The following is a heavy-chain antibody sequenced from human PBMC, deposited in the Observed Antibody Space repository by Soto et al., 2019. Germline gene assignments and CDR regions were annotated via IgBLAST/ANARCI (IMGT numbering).Heavy chain of an antibody. V-gene: IGHV3-23*01. D-gene: IGHD6-13*01. CDR1: GFTCVTYA. Sequence: GRFLRLSCAASGFTCVTYAMIWVRQAPGKGLEWVSGISGSGSTTYYGDSVKGRFTISRDNSKNTLYLQMNSLRAEDTAVYYCAKGAFGSSWHKNWFDPWGQGTLVTVSS. CDR2: ISGSGSTT. CDR3: AKGAFGSSWHKNWFDP. J-gene: IGHJ5*02.